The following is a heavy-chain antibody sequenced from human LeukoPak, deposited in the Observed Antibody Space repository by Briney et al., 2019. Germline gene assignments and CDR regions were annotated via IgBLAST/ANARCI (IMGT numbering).Heavy chain of an antibody. CDR3: ARDAQLERDAPYYYYYGMDV. Sequence: TGGSLRLSCAASGFTFSSYGMHWVRQAPGKGLEWVAVIWYDGSNKYYADSVKGRFTISRDNSKNTLYLQMNSLRAEDTAVYYCARDAQLERDAPYYYYYGMDVWGQGTTVTVSS. CDR2: IWYDGSNK. J-gene: IGHJ6*02. CDR1: GFTFSSYG. V-gene: IGHV3-33*01. D-gene: IGHD1-1*01.